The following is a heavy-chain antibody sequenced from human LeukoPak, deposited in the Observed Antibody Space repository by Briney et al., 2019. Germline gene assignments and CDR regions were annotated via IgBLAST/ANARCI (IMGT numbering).Heavy chain of an antibody. CDR2: INPNSGGT. CDR3: ARDGDYDTSGYRSKNCFDP. Sequence: ASVKVSCKASGYTFTGYYMHWVRQAPGQGLEWMGWINPNSGGTNYAQKFQGRVTMTRDTSISTAFMELSGLRSDDTAFYYCARDGDYDTSGYRSKNCFDPWGPGTLVTVSS. V-gene: IGHV1-2*02. J-gene: IGHJ5*02. CDR1: GYTFTGYY. D-gene: IGHD3-22*01.